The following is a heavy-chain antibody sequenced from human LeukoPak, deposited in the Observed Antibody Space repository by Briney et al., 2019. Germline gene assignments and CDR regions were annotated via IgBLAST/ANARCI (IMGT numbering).Heavy chain of an antibody. Sequence: SETLSLTCFCSRSFISSYYWNWIRQPPGKGLEWIGYLFHSGSTNYNPSLKSRVTISVDTSKNQFSLKLNSVTAADTAVYYCARAGASYSFDCWVQGTLVTVSS. D-gene: IGHD2-21*01. J-gene: IGHJ4*02. CDR1: RSFISSYY. CDR3: ARAGASYSFDC. V-gene: IGHV4-59*01. CDR2: LFHSGST.